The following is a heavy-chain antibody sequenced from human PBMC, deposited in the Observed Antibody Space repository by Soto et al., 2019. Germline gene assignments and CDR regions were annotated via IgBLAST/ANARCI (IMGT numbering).Heavy chain of an antibody. J-gene: IGHJ6*01. D-gene: IGHD5-12*01. CDR1: GGTFSSYA. CDR3: ATHPMATITAYYGMDV. Sequence: QVQLVQSGAEVKKPGSSVKVSCKASGGTFSSYAISWVRQAPGQGLEWMGGIIPIVGTANYAQKFQGRVTITADDSTSTAYMELSSLRSEDTDVYYCATHPMATITAYYGMDVWGQGNTVTVSS. V-gene: IGHV1-69*12. CDR2: IIPIVGTA.